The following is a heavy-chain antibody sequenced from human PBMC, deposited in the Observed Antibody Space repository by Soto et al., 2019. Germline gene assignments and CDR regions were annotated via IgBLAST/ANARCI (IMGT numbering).Heavy chain of an antibody. CDR3: ARESTVTSRRSYMDV. CDR1: GGSFSGYY. D-gene: IGHD3-3*01. Sequence: SETLSLTCAVYGGSFSGYYWSWIRQSPGKGLEWIGEINHSGSTNYNPSLKGRVTISVDTSKNQFSLKLSSVTAADTAVYYCARESTVTSRRSYMDVCGKGTTVTVSS. J-gene: IGHJ6*03. V-gene: IGHV4-34*01. CDR2: INHSGST.